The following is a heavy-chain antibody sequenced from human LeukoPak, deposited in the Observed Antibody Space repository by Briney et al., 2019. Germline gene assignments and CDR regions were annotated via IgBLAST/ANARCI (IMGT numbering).Heavy chain of an antibody. Sequence: PSGTLSLTCGVSGGSISSSSYYWGWIRQPPGKGLEWIGSINYSGSTYYNPSLKSRVTISVDTSKNQFSLKLTSVTAADTAVYYCARIIAGRFDYWGQGILVTVSS. CDR3: ARIIAGRFDY. V-gene: IGHV4-39*07. CDR2: INYSGST. J-gene: IGHJ4*02. CDR1: GGSISSSSYY. D-gene: IGHD2-21*01.